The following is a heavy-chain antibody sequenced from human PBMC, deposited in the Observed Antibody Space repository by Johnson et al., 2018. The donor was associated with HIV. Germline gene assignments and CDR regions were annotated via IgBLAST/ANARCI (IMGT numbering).Heavy chain of an antibody. V-gene: IGHV3-15*05. Sequence: VQLVESGGGLVKPGGSLRLSCAASGFTFSNAWMSWVRQGPGKGLEWVGRIKSKTDGGTTDYAAPVKGKFSISRDDSKNMLYLQMNSLKTEDTAVYYCSTGFSSWAFDIWGQGTMVTVSS. CDR2: IKSKTDGGTT. J-gene: IGHJ3*02. CDR3: STGFSSWAFDI. CDR1: GFTFSNAW. D-gene: IGHD6-13*01.